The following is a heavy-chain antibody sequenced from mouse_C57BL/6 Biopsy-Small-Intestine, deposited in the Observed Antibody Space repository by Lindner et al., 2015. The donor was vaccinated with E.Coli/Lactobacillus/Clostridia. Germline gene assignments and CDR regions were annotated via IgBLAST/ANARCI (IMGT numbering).Heavy chain of an antibody. CDR2: IDPATDGT. CDR3: TRRRLGRDFFDY. D-gene: IGHD4-1*01. J-gene: IGHJ2*01. Sequence: VQLQESGAELVRPGASVTLSCKASGYTFTDYEMCWVKQTPVHGLEWIGAIDPATDGTAYNQKFKGKAILTADKSSSTAYMELRSLTSEDSAVYYCTRRRLGRDFFDYWGQGTTLTVSS. CDR1: GYTFTDYE. V-gene: IGHV1-15*01.